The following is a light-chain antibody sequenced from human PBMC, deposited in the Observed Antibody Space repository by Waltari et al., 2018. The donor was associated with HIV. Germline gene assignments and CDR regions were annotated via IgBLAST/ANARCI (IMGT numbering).Light chain of an antibody. Sequence: QSALTQSRSVSGSPGQSITISCTGTTNDVGAYNYVSWYQHHPGRAPKLLIFDLITRPSGVPDRFSGSKSGNTASLTISGLQAEDEADYYCCSSAGKYTFVFGTGTKVTVL. CDR1: TNDVGAYNY. CDR3: CSSAGKYTFV. V-gene: IGLV2-11*01. CDR2: DLI. J-gene: IGLJ1*01.